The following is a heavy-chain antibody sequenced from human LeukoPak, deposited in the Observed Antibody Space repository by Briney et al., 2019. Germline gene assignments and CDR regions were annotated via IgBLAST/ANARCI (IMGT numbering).Heavy chain of an antibody. D-gene: IGHD2-15*01. J-gene: IGHJ4*02. V-gene: IGHV3-30*04. CDR2: ISYDGSNK. CDR3: ARTSSGGCFGY. CDR1: GFTFSAYA. Sequence: GGSLRLSCAASGFTFSAYAMHWVRQAPGKGLEWVAVISYDGSNKYYADSVKGRFTISRDNSKNTLYLQMNSLRAEDTAVYYCARTSSGGCFGYWGQGTLVTVSS.